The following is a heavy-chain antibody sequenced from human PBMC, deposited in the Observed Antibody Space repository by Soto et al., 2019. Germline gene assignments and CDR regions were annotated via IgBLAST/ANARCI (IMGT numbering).Heavy chain of an antibody. CDR1: GFSLNSYA. D-gene: IGHD2-2*01. V-gene: IGHV3-23*01. J-gene: IGHJ4*02. Sequence: TGGSLRLSCAASGFSLNSYAMHWVRQPPGKGLEWVSAISGSGVSTYYADSVKGRFTISRDNSKNTLYLQMNSLRAEDTAVYYCAKGDAAFDYWGQGTLVTVSS. CDR2: ISGSGVST. CDR3: AKGDAAFDY.